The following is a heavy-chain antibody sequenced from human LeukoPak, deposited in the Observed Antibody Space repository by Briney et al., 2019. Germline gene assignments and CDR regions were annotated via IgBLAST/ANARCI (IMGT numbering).Heavy chain of an antibody. CDR2: ISRNSGDYT. D-gene: IGHD2-15*01. CDR1: GFTFSIYD. CDR3: AREGTIVVGDAFDI. J-gene: IGHJ3*02. V-gene: IGHV3-23*01. Sequence: GGSLRLSCEASGFTFSIYDMYWVRQAPGKGLECVASISRNSGDYTLYAASVKGRFTISRDNSRSTLYLQMNSLRAEDTAVYYCAREGTIVVGDAFDIWGRGTMVTVSS.